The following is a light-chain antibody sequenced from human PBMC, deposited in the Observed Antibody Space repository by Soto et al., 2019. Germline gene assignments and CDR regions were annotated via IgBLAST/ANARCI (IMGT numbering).Light chain of an antibody. CDR1: ESIATY. Sequence: IVLTQSPASVSLSRGERATLSCRASESIATYVAWYQQRPGQAPRLLIYDASNRATGISARFSGSGSGTDFTLTISSLEPEDFAVYYCQQRSNWPPITFGQGTRLEIK. CDR3: QQRSNWPPIT. CDR2: DAS. V-gene: IGKV3-11*01. J-gene: IGKJ5*01.